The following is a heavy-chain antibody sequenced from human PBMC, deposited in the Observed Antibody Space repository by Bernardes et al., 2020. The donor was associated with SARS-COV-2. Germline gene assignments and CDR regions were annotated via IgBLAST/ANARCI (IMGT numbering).Heavy chain of an antibody. V-gene: IGHV3-74*01. CDR3: AREYLSGSSIGGGDAFDI. CDR2: ICFDGRI. J-gene: IGHJ3*02. D-gene: IGHD1-26*01. Sequence: GGSLRLSCAASGFTFSNFWMHWVRQAPGEGLVWVSRICFDGRISHADPVKGRFTVSRDNAKNTLFLQMNSLRPEDTAVYYCAREYLSGSSIGGGDAFDIWGRGTMVTVSS. CDR1: GFTFSNFW.